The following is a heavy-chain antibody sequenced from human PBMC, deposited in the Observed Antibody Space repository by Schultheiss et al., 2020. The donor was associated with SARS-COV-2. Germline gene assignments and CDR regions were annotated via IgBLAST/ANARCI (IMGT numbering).Heavy chain of an antibody. CDR1: GYTFTSYY. CDR3: ARERWELVVADYKYYGTDV. D-gene: IGHD1-26*01. J-gene: IGHJ6*02. CDR2: MNPNSGNT. V-gene: IGHV1-8*01. Sequence: ASVKVSCKASGYTFTSYYINWVRQATGQGLEWMGWMNPNSGNTGYAQKFQGRVTITRNTSISTAYMELSSLRSEDTAVYYCARERWELVVADYKYYGTDVWGQGTAVTVSS.